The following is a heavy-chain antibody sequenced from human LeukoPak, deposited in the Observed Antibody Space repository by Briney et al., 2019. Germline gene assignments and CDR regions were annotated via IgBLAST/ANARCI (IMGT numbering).Heavy chain of an antibody. D-gene: IGHD2/OR15-2a*01. CDR1: GNYW. Sequence: GGSLRLSCAASGNYWMHWVRQVPGKGLVWVSHINSDGSWTSYADSVKGRFTISKDNAKNTVYLQMNSLRAEDTAVYYCVSFYETYWGRGTLATVSS. J-gene: IGHJ4*02. CDR3: VSFYETY. CDR2: INSDGSWT. V-gene: IGHV3-74*01.